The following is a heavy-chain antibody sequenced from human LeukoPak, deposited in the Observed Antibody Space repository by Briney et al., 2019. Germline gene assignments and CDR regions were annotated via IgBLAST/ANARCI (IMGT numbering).Heavy chain of an antibody. D-gene: IGHD2-2*01. CDR1: GFTFSSYS. J-gene: IGHJ6*03. Sequence: PGGSLRLSCAASGFTFSSYSMNWVCQAPGKGLGLVSSISISSSYIYYANSVKGRFTISRDNDKNSLYLQMNSLRAEDTAVYYCARDLCSSTSCYYYYYYMDVWGKGTTVTVSS. CDR3: ARDLCSSTSCYYYYYYMDV. V-gene: IGHV3-21*01. CDR2: ISISSSYI.